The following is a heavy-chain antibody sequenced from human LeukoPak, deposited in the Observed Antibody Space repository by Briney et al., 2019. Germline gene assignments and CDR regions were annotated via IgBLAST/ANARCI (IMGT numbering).Heavy chain of an antibody. V-gene: IGHV3-13*01. CDR2: IGTAGDT. J-gene: IGHJ6*02. CDR3: ARDGRLYGMDD. Sequence: QPGGSLRLSCAASGFTFSSYDMHWVRQATGKGLEWVSAIGTAGDTYYPGSVKGRFTISRENAKNSLYLQMNSLRAGDTAVYYCARDGRLYGMDDWGQGTTVTVSS. CDR1: GFTFSSYD. D-gene: IGHD2-15*01.